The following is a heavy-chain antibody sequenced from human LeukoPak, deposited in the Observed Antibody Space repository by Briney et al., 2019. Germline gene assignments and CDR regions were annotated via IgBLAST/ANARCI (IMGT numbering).Heavy chain of an antibody. V-gene: IGHV3-48*03. CDR3: ARVGMWYRFDY. D-gene: IGHD2-15*01. CDR2: ISSSGSTI. CDR1: GFTFSSYE. Sequence: AGGSLRLSCAASGFTFSSYEMNWVRQAPGKGLEWVSYISSSGSTIYYADSVKGRFTISRDNAKDSLYLQVNSLRAEDTAVYYCARVGMWYRFDYWGQGTLVTVSS. J-gene: IGHJ4*02.